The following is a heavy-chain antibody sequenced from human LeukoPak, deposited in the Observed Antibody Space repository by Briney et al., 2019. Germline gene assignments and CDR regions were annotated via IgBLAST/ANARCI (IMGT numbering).Heavy chain of an antibody. CDR2: IYYSGST. Sequence: SQTLSLTCTVSGGSISSGGYYWSWIRQHPGKGLEWIGYIYYSGSTYYNPSLKSRVTISVDTSKNQFSLKLSSVTAADTAVYYCATKIKQVVDGDYVKDNWFDPWGQGTLVTVSS. D-gene: IGHD4-17*01. CDR1: GGSISSGGYY. V-gene: IGHV4-31*03. J-gene: IGHJ5*02. CDR3: ATKIKQVVDGDYVKDNWFDP.